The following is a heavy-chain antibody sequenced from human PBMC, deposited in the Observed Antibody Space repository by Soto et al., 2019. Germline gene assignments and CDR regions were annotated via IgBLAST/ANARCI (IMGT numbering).Heavy chain of an antibody. J-gene: IGHJ6*02. CDR2: IIPIFGTA. CDR1: GGTFSSYA. V-gene: IGHV1-69*13. Sequence: SVKVSCKASGGTFSSYAISWVRQAPGQGLEWMGGIIPIFGTANYAQKFQGRVTITADESTSTAYMELSSLRSEDTAVYYCARDSTDIVVTLPHGMDVWGQGTTVTVSS. CDR3: ARDSTDIVVTLPHGMDV. D-gene: IGHD2-15*01.